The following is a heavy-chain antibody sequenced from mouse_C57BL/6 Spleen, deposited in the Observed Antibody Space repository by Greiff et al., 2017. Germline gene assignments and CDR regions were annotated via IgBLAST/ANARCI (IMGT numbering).Heavy chain of an antibody. V-gene: IGHV5-17*01. CDR2: ISSGSSTI. CDR1: GFTFSDYG. Sequence: EVKLVESGGGLAKPGGSLKLSCAASGFTFSDYGMHWVRQAPEKGLEWVAYISSGSSTIYYADTVKGRFTISRDNAKNTLFLQMTSLRSEDTAMXYCARENYAMDYWGQGTSVTVSS. J-gene: IGHJ4*01. CDR3: ARENYAMDY.